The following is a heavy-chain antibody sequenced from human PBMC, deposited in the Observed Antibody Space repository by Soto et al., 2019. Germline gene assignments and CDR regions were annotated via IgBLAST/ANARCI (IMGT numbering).Heavy chain of an antibody. Sequence: QVQLVESGGGVVQPGRSLRLSCAASGFTFSSYAMHWVRQAPGKGLEWVAVISYDGSNKYYADSVKGRFTISRDNSKNTLYLQMNSLRAEDTAVXXXASEQLAVLRGVLDYWGQGTLVTVSS. J-gene: IGHJ4*02. CDR2: ISYDGSNK. D-gene: IGHD1-1*01. CDR1: GFTFSSYA. V-gene: IGHV3-30-3*01. CDR3: ASEQLAVLRGVLDY.